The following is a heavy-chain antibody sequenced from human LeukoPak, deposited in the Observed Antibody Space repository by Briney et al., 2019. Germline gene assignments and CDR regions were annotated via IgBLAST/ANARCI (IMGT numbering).Heavy chain of an antibody. D-gene: IGHD2-2*01. CDR1: GFTFSSYW. Sequence: GGSLRLSCAASGFTFSSYWMSWVRQAPGKGLEWVANIKQEGSEKYYVDSVKGRFTISRDNAKNSLYLQMNSLRAEDTAVYYCARVVVVVPAAGPPYYYYGMDVWGQGTTVTVSS. CDR3: ARVVVVVPAAGPPYYYYGMDV. V-gene: IGHV3-7*01. CDR2: IKQEGSEK. J-gene: IGHJ6*02.